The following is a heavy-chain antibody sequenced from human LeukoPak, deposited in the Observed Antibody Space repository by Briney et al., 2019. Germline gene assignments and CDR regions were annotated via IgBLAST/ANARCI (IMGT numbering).Heavy chain of an antibody. CDR2: INPVFGTA. CDR1: GDTFSIYV. Sequence: SVKVSCKASGDTFSIYVISWVRQAPGQGLEWMGGINPVFGTAHYAQKFQDRVTITADESTSTAYMELSSLRSEDTAVYYCAKTFLTAYDTYFYYYGLDVWGQGTPVTVSS. CDR3: AKTFLTAYDTYFYYYGLDV. V-gene: IGHV1-69*13. D-gene: IGHD3-9*01. J-gene: IGHJ6*02.